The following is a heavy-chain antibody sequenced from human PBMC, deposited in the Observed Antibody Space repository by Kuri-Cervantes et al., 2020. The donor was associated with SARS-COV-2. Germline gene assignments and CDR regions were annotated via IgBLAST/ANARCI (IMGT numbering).Heavy chain of an antibody. V-gene: IGHV4-34*01. D-gene: IGHD1-26*01. CDR1: GGSFSGYY. J-gene: IGHJ3*02. Sequence: SETLSLTCDVYGGSFSGYYWSWIRQPPGKGLEWIGEINHSGSTNYNPSLKSRVTISVDTSKNQFSLKLSSVTAADTAVYYCARWELLFPSDAFDIWGQGTMVTVSS. CDR3: ARWELLFPSDAFDI. CDR2: INHSGST.